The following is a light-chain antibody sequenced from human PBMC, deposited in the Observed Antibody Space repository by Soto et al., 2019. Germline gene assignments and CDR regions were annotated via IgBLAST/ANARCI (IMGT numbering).Light chain of an antibody. CDR1: YSNIGNNY. CDR3: GTCDSSLSAWV. CDR2: DNN. J-gene: IGLJ3*02. V-gene: IGLV1-51*01. Sequence: QSVSTQPPSVSAAPGQRVTISCSGSYSNIGNNYVSWYQQFPGTAPKLLIYDNNKRPSGTPDRFSGSKSGTSATLGITGLQTGDEADYDCGTCDSSLSAWVFGGGTKLTVL.